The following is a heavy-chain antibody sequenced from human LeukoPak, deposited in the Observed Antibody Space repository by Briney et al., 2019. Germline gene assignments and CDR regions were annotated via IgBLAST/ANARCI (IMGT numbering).Heavy chain of an antibody. CDR1: GYTFTDYY. CDR3: ATGGKYYDSSGYSDY. J-gene: IGHJ4*02. Sequence: ASVKISCRVSGYTFTDYYMHWVQQAPGKGLEWMGLVYPEDGETIYAEKFQGRVTITADTSTDTAYMELSSLRSEDTAVYYCATGGKYYDSSGYSDYWGQGTLVTVSS. V-gene: IGHV1-69-2*01. D-gene: IGHD3-22*01. CDR2: VYPEDGET.